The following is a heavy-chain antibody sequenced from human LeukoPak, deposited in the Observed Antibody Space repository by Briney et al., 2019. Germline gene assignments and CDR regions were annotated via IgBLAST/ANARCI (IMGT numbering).Heavy chain of an antibody. Sequence: ASVKVSCKASGYTFTGYYMHWVRQAPGQGLEWMGWINPNSGGTNCAQKFQGRVTMTRDTSISTAYMELSRLRSDDTAVYYCARDSGTYNSIGWFDPWGQGTLVTVSS. CDR2: INPNSGGT. J-gene: IGHJ5*02. D-gene: IGHD1-20*01. CDR3: ARDSGTYNSIGWFDP. V-gene: IGHV1-2*02. CDR1: GYTFTGYY.